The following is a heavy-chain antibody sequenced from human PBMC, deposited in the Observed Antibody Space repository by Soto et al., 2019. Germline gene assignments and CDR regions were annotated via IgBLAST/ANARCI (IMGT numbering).Heavy chain of an antibody. J-gene: IGHJ4*02. V-gene: IGHV3-30-3*01. Sequence: QVQLVESGGGVVQPGRSLRLSCSAAGFAFRNYPMHWVRQLPGEGLEWVALISYDGSKRYYPDSVRGRFTISRDNSKSTLYLQMNSLRAEDTAVYYCARDGDNGGNYFDYWGQGTLVTVSS. D-gene: IGHD4-17*01. CDR1: GFAFRNYP. CDR2: ISYDGSKR. CDR3: ARDGDNGGNYFDY.